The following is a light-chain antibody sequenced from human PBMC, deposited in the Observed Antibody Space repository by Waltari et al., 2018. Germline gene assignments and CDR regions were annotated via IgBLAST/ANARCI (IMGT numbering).Light chain of an antibody. Sequence: DIQMTQSPSSLSASVGDRVTITCRASQSIASFFNWYQQKPGTAPKLLIYGASSLQSGVPSRFSGSGSGTDFTLTISAFHREDVATYYCQQNYISPWTFGQGTKVEIK. CDR2: GAS. CDR3: QQNYISPWT. CDR1: QSIASF. V-gene: IGKV1-39*01. J-gene: IGKJ1*01.